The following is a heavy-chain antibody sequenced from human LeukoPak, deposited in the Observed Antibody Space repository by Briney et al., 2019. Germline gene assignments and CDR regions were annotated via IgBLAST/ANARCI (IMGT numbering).Heavy chain of an antibody. D-gene: IGHD1-26*01. CDR2: IYYSGST. CDR1: GGSFSGYY. CDR3: ASQRQYSGSYY. V-gene: IGHV4-34*01. Sequence: SETLSLTCAVYGGSFSGYYWSWIRQPPGKGLEWIGSIYYSGSTYYNPSLKSRVTISVDTSKNQFSLKLSSVTAADTAVYYCASQRQYSGSYYWGQGTLVTVSS. J-gene: IGHJ4*02.